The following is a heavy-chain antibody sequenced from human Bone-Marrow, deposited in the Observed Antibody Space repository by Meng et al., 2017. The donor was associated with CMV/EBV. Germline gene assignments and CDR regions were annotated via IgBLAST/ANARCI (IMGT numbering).Heavy chain of an antibody. CDR3: ARVPFFWSGYFPKPNVDY. D-gene: IGHD3-3*01. CDR2: ISAYNGNT. V-gene: IGHV1-18*01. Sequence: ASVKVSCKASGYTFTSYGFSWVRQAPGQGLEWMGWISAYNGNTNYAQKLQGRVTMTTDTSTSTAYMELRSLRSDDTAVYYCARVPFFWSGYFPKPNVDYWGQGTLVTVSS. CDR1: GYTFTSYG. J-gene: IGHJ4*02.